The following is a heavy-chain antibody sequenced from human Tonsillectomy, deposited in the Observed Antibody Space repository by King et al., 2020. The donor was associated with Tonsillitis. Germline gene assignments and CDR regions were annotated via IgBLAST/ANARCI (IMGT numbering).Heavy chain of an antibody. V-gene: IGHV4-61*02. D-gene: IGHD2-15*01. J-gene: IGHJ4*02. CDR3: ARDSGGRYADY. CDR1: GGSISSGSYY. Sequence: QLQESGPGLVKPSQTLSLTCTVSGGSISSGSYYWSWIRQPAGKGLEWIGRIYTSGSTNYNPSLKSRVTMSVDTSKNQFSLKLSSVTAADTAVYYCARDSGGRYADYWGQGTLVTVSS. CDR2: IYTSGST.